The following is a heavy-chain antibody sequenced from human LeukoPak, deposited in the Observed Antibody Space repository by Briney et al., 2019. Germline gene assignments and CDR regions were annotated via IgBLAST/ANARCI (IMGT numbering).Heavy chain of an antibody. CDR2: IYDSGST. J-gene: IGHJ4*02. CDR1: GGSSNNNY. D-gene: IGHD2-15*01. V-gene: IGHV4-59*01. CDR3: ALYSCSFIY. Sequence: PSETLSLICTVSGGSSNNNYYSWMRQPPGKGLEWIGFIYDSGSTNYNPSLKSRVTISLDTSKSQFSLKLSSVTAADTAMYYCALYSCSFIYWGQGTLVTVSS.